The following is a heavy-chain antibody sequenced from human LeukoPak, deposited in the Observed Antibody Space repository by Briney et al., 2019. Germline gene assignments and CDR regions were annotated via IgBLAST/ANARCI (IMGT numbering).Heavy chain of an antibody. CDR1: GFTFSSYS. Sequence: GSLRLSCAASGFTFSSYSMNWVRHAPGKGLEWVSSISSSSSYIYYADSVRGRFTISRDNAKNSLYLQMNSLRGDDTGLYYCARDDVTTNVDVIADSRLFDIWGQGTMVTVSS. CDR3: ARDDVTTNVDVIADSRLFDI. J-gene: IGHJ3*02. V-gene: IGHV3-21*01. D-gene: IGHD2-15*01. CDR2: ISSSSSYI.